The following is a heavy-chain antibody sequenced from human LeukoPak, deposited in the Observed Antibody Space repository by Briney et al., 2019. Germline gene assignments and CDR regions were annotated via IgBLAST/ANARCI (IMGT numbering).Heavy chain of an antibody. Sequence: PSETLSLTCTVSGGSISSYYWSWIRQPPGKGLEWIGYIYYSGSTNYNPSLKSRVTISVDTSKNQFSLKLSSVTAADTAVCYCARHSTGTTVTSKRPFDYWGQGTLVTVSS. J-gene: IGHJ4*02. CDR3: ARHSTGTTVTSKRPFDY. CDR2: IYYSGST. CDR1: GGSISSYY. D-gene: IGHD4-17*01. V-gene: IGHV4-59*08.